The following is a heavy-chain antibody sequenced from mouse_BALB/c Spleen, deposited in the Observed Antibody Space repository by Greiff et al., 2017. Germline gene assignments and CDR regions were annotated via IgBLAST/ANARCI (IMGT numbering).Heavy chain of an antibody. Sequence: QVQAKESGPELVRPGASVKMSCQASGYTFTHYSMHWVKQRPGQGLEWIGMIDPFNSETRLNQKFKDKATLNVDKSSNTAYMQLSSLTSEDSAVYYCARVYYDYGLAYWGQGTLVTVSA. J-gene: IGHJ3*01. D-gene: IGHD2-4*01. V-gene: IGHV1S127*01. CDR1: GYTFTHYS. CDR3: ARVYYDYGLAY. CDR2: IDPFNSET.